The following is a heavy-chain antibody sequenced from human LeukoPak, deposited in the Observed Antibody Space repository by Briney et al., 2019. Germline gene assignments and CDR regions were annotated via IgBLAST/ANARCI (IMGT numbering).Heavy chain of an antibody. CDR3: ARVLAYDSSGYRYFDY. V-gene: IGHV3-21*01. CDR2: ISSSSSYI. J-gene: IGHJ4*02. Sequence: GGSLRLSCAASGFTFSSYAMTWIRQAPGKGLEWVSSISSSSSYIYYADSVKGRFTISRDNAKNSLYLQMNSLRAEDTAVYYCARVLAYDSSGYRYFDYWGQGTLVTVSS. D-gene: IGHD3-22*01. CDR1: GFTFSSYA.